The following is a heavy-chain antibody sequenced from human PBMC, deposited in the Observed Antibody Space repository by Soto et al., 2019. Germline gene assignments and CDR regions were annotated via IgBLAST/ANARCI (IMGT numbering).Heavy chain of an antibody. J-gene: IGHJ5*02. CDR1: GFTFSSYA. CDR2: ISYDGSNK. Sequence: QVQLVESGGGVVQPGRSLRLSCAASGFTFSSYAMHWVRQAPGKGLEWVAVISYDGSNKYYADSVKGRFTISRDNSKNTLYLQMNRLRAEDTAVYYCAPSIRYYDFWSGYRVNWFDPWGQGTLVTVSS. D-gene: IGHD3-3*01. V-gene: IGHV3-30-3*01. CDR3: APSIRYYDFWSGYRVNWFDP.